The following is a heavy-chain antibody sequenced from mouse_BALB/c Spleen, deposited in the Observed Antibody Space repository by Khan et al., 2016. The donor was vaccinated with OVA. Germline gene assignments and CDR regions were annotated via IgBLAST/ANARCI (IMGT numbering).Heavy chain of an antibody. CDR1: GYTFTSYW. CDR2: IYPGNTDT. V-gene: IGHV1-5*01. J-gene: IGHJ3*01. CDR3: TRRNGGVGWFAY. Sequence: EVKLEESGTVLARPGASVKMSCKASGYTFTSYWMHWVKQRPGQGLEWIGDIYPGNTDTNYNQKFKGKAKLTAVTSTSTAYMELSSLTNEDSAVYYCTRRNGGVGWFAYWGQGTLVTVSA.